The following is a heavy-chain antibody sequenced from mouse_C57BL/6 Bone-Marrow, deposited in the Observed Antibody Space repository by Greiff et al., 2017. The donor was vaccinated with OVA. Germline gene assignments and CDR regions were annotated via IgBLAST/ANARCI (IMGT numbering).Heavy chain of an antibody. V-gene: IGHV1-61*01. D-gene: IGHD1-1*01. CDR3: ARIITTVVPWYFDV. Sequence: QVQLQQPGAELVRPGSSVKLSCKASGYTFTSYWMDWVKQRPGQGLEWIGNIYPSDSETHYNQKFTDKATLTVDKSSSTAYMQLSSLTSEDSAVDYCARIITTVVPWYFDVWGTGTTVTVSS. J-gene: IGHJ1*03. CDR1: GYTFTSYW. CDR2: IYPSDSET.